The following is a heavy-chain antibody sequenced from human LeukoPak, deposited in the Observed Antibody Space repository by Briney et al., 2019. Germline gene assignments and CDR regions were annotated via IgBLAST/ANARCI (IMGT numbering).Heavy chain of an antibody. D-gene: IGHD3-3*01. CDR2: ISGSGGST. CDR3: AKGTDWSGYYCFDY. Sequence: GGSLRLSCAASGFTFSSYAMSWVRQAPGKGLEWVSAISGSGGSTYYADSVKGRFTISRDNSKNTLYPQMNSLRAEDTAVYYCAKGTDWSGYYCFDYWGQGTLVTVSS. J-gene: IGHJ4*02. CDR1: GFTFSSYA. V-gene: IGHV3-23*01.